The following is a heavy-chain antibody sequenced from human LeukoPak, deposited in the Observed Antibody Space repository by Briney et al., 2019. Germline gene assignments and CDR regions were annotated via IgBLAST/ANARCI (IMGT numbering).Heavy chain of an antibody. CDR1: GGSLSGYY. CDR2: INHSGST. Sequence: SETLSLTCAVYGGSLSGYYWSWIRQPPGKGLEWIGEINHSGSTNYNPSLKSRVTISVDTSKNQFSLKLSSVTAADTAVYYCASNTGTVFDYWGQGALVTVSS. D-gene: IGHD7-27*01. CDR3: ASNTGTVFDY. V-gene: IGHV4-34*01. J-gene: IGHJ4*02.